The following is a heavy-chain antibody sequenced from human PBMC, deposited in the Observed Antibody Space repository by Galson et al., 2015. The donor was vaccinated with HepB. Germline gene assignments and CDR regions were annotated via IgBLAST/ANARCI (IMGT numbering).Heavy chain of an antibody. CDR3: TRDVPGEGGDVLDI. V-gene: IGHV3-11*06. Sequence: SLRLSCAGSGFTFGDYYMTWIRQAPGKGLEWVSYISPTSLYTNYADSVRGRFIISRDNAKNSLHLQMNSLRTEDTAIYYCTRDVPGEGGDVLDIWGQGTVVTVSS. J-gene: IGHJ3*02. CDR1: GFTFGDYY. CDR2: ISPTSLYT. D-gene: IGHD3-10*01.